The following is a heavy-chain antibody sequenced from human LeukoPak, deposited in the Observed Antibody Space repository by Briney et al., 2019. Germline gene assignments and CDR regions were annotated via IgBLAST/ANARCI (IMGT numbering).Heavy chain of an antibody. CDR3: ARDQLAYCGGDCGY. J-gene: IGHJ4*02. CDR2: INHSGST. CDR1: GGSFSGYY. D-gene: IGHD2-21*02. V-gene: IGHV4-34*01. Sequence: SETLPLTCAVYGGSFSGYYWSWIRQPPGKGLEWIGEINHSGSTNYNPSLKSRVTISVDTSKNQFSLKLSSVTAADTAVYYCARDQLAYCGGDCGYWGQGTLVTVSS.